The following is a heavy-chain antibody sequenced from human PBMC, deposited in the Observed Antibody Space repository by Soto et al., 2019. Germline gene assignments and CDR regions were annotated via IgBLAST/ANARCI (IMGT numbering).Heavy chain of an antibody. V-gene: IGHV1-69*01. CDR2: IIPIFGTA. J-gene: IGHJ6*02. CDR3: ARGSYYDISYYYYGMDV. Sequence: QVQLVQSGAEVKKPGSSVKVSCKASGGTFSSYAISWVRQAPGQGLEWMGGIIPIFGTANYAQKFQGRVTITADEYTSTAYMELSSLRSEDTAVYYCARGSYYDISYYYYGMDVWGQGTTVTVSS. D-gene: IGHD3-9*01. CDR1: GGTFSSYA.